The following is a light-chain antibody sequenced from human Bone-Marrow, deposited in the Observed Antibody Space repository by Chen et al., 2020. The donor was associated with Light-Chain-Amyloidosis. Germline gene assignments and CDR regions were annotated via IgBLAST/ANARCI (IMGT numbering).Light chain of an antibody. CDR2: EVS. CDR1: SSDVGSYNL. V-gene: IGLV2-23*02. CDR3: CSYAGSSTWV. J-gene: IGLJ1*01. Sequence: QSALTQPASVSGSPGQSITISCTGTSSDVGSYNLVSWYQQHPGKAPNLRIYEVSKRPSAVSNRVSGSRSGNTASLTISGLQAEDEADYYCCSYAGSSTWVFGTGTKVTVL.